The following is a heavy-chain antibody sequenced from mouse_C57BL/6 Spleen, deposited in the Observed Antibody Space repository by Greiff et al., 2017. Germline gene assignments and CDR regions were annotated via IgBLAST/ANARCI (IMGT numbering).Heavy chain of an antibody. CDR1: GYAFSSSW. V-gene: IGHV1-82*01. J-gene: IGHJ4*01. CDR2: IYPGDGDT. CDR3: ARGSSGYHYAMDC. D-gene: IGHD3-2*02. Sequence: VQLQQSGPELVKPGASVKISCKASGYAFSSSWMNWVKQRPGKGLEWIGRIYPGDGDTNYNGKFKGKATLTADKSSSTAYMQLSSLTSEDSAVYFCARGSSGYHYAMDCWGQGTSVTVAS.